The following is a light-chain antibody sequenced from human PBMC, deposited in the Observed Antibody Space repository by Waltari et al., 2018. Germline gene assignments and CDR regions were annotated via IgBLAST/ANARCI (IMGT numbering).Light chain of an antibody. CDR3: ATWDNTLSGWV. Sequence: QSVLTQPPSVSEAPRQRVAISCSGSRYNIGNNAVNWYLQVPGKAPKLLIYYDDLLPSGVSDRFSGSRSGTSASLAISGLQSEDEGDYYCATWDNTLSGWVFGGGTRLTVL. V-gene: IGLV1-36*01. J-gene: IGLJ3*02. CDR2: YDD. CDR1: RYNIGNNA.